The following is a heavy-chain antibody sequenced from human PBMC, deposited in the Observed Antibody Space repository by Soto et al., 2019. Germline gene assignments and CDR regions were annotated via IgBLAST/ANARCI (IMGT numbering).Heavy chain of an antibody. CDR3: TRAIGYDY. Sequence: GGSLRLSCVASGFTLSDHYIDWVRQAPGKGLEWVGRTRNKTKSYSTEYAAPVKGRFTLSRDNSKNSVYLQMDNLKIEDTAVYFCTRAIGYDYWGRGTLVTVSS. CDR1: GFTLSDHY. J-gene: IGHJ4*02. V-gene: IGHV3-72*01. D-gene: IGHD3-22*01. CDR2: TRNKTKSYST.